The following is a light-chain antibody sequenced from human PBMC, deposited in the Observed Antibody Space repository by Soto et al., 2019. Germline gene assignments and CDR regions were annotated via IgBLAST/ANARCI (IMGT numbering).Light chain of an antibody. CDR2: WAS. CDR1: QSVLYSSNNKNY. CDR3: QQYYTTPWT. Sequence: IVMTQSPDSLAVSLGERATINCKSSQSVLYSSNNKNYLAWYQQKPGQPPKLLIYWASTRESGVPVRFSGSGSGTDFTLTISSLQAEDVAVYYCQQYYTTPWTFGQGTEVEIK. J-gene: IGKJ1*01. V-gene: IGKV4-1*01.